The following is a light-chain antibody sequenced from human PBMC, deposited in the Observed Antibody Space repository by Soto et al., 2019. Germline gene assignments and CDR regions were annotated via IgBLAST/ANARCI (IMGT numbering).Light chain of an antibody. J-gene: IGLJ2*01. CDR1: SSDVGGYNY. Sequence: QSALTQPRSVSGSPGQSVTISCTGTSSDVGGYNYVPWYQQHPGKAPKLMIYDVSKRPSGVPDRFSGSKSGNTTSLTISGPQAEDEADYYCCSYAGSNTLVFGGGTKLTVL. CDR3: CSYAGSNTLV. V-gene: IGLV2-11*01. CDR2: DVS.